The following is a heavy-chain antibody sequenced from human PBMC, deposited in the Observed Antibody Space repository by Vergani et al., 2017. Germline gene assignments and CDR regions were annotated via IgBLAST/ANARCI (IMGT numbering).Heavy chain of an antibody. CDR3: ARDYGGLGSYFDY. D-gene: IGHD4-23*01. CDR1: GFTFSSYA. Sequence: EVQLLESGGGLVQPGGSLRLSCAASGFTFSSYAMSWVRQAPGKGLEWVSAISGSGGSTYYADSVKGRFTISRDNSKNTLYLQMNSLRAEDTAVYYCARDYGGLGSYFDYWGQGTLVTVSS. V-gene: IGHV3-23*01. CDR2: ISGSGGST. J-gene: IGHJ4*02.